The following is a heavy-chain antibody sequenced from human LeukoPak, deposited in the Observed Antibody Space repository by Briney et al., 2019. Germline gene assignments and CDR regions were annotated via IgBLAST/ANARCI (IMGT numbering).Heavy chain of an antibody. J-gene: IGHJ6*03. CDR2: MNPNTGNT. D-gene: IGHD1-26*01. V-gene: IGHV1-8*03. CDR1: GYTFTSYD. CDR3: ARGVGATISYYHYYIDV. Sequence: GASVKVSCKASGYTFTSYDINWVRQASGQGLEWMGWMNPNTGNTGYAQKFQGRVTITRNTSISTVYMELSSPRSEDTAVYYCARGVGATISYYHYYIDVWGKGTTVTVSS.